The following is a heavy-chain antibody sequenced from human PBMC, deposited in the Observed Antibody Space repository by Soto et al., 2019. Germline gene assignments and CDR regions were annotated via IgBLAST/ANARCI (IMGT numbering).Heavy chain of an antibody. V-gene: IGHV1-8*01. CDR1: GYTFTSYD. J-gene: IGHJ6*02. D-gene: IGHD5-12*01. CDR3: ARGRRRGNNGYDWGRGTRYYYYGMDV. CDR2: MNPNSGNT. Sequence: QVQLVQSGAEVKKPGASVKVSCKASGYTFTSYDINWVRQATGQGLEWMGWMNPNSGNTGYAQKLQGRVTMTSNTSISTAYMELGSLGSKDTAVYYCARGRRRGNNGYDWGRGTRYYYYGMDVWGQGTTVTV.